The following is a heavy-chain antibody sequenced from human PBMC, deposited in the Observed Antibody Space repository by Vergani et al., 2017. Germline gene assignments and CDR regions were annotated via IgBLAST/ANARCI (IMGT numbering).Heavy chain of an antibody. D-gene: IGHD5-12*01. CDR3: AKANTRNSGYDYLYYYHAMDV. J-gene: IGHJ6*02. CDR2: ISGSGGST. V-gene: IGHV3-23*01. Sequence: EVQLLESGGDLVQPGGSLRLSCAASGFTFNHYAMTWVRQAPGKGLEWVSGISGSGGSTYYAGSVKGRFTISRDSSKNTLYLQMNSLSAGDTAVYYCAKANTRNSGYDYLYYYHAMDVWGQGTTVTVAS. CDR1: GFTFNHYA.